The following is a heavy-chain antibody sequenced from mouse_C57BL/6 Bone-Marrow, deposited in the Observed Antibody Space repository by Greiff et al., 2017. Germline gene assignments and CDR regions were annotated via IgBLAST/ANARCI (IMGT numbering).Heavy chain of an antibody. CDR2: IDPSDSYT. J-gene: IGHJ2*01. CDR3: ERDWAGPFDY. V-gene: IGHV1-69*01. D-gene: IGHD3-3*01. Sequence: VQLQQPGAELVMPGASVKLSCKASGYTFTSYWMHWVKQRPGQGLEWIGEIDPSDSYTNYNQKFKGKSTLTVDKSSSTAYMQLSSLTSENSAVYYCERDWAGPFDYWGQGATHTVSA. CDR1: GYTFTSYW.